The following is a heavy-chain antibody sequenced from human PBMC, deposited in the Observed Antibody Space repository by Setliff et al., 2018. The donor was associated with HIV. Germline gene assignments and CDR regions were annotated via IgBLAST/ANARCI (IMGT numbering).Heavy chain of an antibody. V-gene: IGHV1-3*04. CDR1: GYTFTNYA. D-gene: IGHD1-26*01. Sequence: ASVKVSCKSSGYTFTNYAIHWVRQAPGQRLEWMGWLNTGSGATRSQKFQDRATITMDTSASTAYTELNSLTSEDTAVYYCARRILGPTEVFDYWGQGTPVTVSS. CDR2: LNTGSGAT. CDR3: ARRILGPTEVFDY. J-gene: IGHJ4*02.